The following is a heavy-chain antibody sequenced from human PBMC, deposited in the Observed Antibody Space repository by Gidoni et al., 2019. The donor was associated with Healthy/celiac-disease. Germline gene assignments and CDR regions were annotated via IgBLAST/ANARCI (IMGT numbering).Heavy chain of an antibody. CDR3: ARGTSSSSTKGYWYFDL. J-gene: IGHJ2*01. V-gene: IGHV3-11*05. D-gene: IGHD6-13*01. CDR1: GFTFSDYY. CDR2: ISSSSSYT. Sequence: QVQLVESGGGLVKPGGSLRLSCAASGFTFSDYYMSWIRKAPGQGLEWVSYISSSSSYTNYADSVKGRFTISRDNAKNSLYLQMNSLRAEDTAVYYCARGTSSSSTKGYWYFDLWGRGTLVTVSS.